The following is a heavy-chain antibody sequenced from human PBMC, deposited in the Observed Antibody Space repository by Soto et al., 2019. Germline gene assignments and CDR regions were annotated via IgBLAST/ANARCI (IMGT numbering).Heavy chain of an antibody. V-gene: IGHV4-39*01. J-gene: IGHJ4*02. CDR2: IYYDGST. CDR1: GGSIDSNNYY. Sequence: SETLSLTCTVSGGSIDSNNYYWAWIRQPPGKGLAWIASIYYDGSTYYNPSLKSRVTISIDTSKNQFSLRLRSVTAADTAIYYCAKVVVAATRHTDFDSWGQGTLVTVSS. CDR3: AKVVVAATRHTDFDS. D-gene: IGHD2-15*01.